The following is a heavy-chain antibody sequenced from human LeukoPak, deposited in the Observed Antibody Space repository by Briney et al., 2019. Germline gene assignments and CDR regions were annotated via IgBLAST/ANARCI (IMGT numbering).Heavy chain of an antibody. J-gene: IGHJ4*02. CDR1: GGSISSGGYY. V-gene: IGHV4-31*03. CDR3: ARLDQTSAWDYDYVWRSYSSPVRKYYFDY. CDR2: IYYSGST. Sequence: SQTLSLTCTVSGGSISSGGYYWSWIRQHPGKGLEWIGYIYYSGSTYYNPSLKSRVTISVDTSKNQFSLKLSSVTAADAAVYYCARLDQTSAWDYDYVWRSYSSPVRKYYFDYWGQGTLVTVSS. D-gene: IGHD3-16*01.